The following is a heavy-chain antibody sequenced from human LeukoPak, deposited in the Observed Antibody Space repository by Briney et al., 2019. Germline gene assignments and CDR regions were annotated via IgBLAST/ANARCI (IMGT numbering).Heavy chain of an antibody. D-gene: IGHD3-22*01. V-gene: IGHV4-61*02. CDR2: IYTSGST. Sequence: SETLSLTCTVSGGSISSGSYYWRWIRQPAGKGLEWIGRIYTSGSTNYNPSLKSRVIISVGTSKNQFSLKLSSVTAADTAVYYCARARDDYYDSSEDYWGQGTLVTVSS. J-gene: IGHJ4*02. CDR1: GGSISSGSYY. CDR3: ARARDDYYDSSEDY.